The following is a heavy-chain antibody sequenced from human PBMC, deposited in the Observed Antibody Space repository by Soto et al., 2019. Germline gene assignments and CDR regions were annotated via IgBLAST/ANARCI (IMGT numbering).Heavy chain of an antibody. Sequence: GGSLRLSCAASGFTFSSYGMHWVRQAPGKGLEWVAVISYDGSNKYYADSVKGRFTISRDNSKNTLYLQMNSLRAEDTAVYYCAKIRQQLVHYYCYGMDVWGQGTTVTVSS. J-gene: IGHJ6*02. CDR2: ISYDGSNK. D-gene: IGHD6-13*01. CDR3: AKIRQQLVHYYCYGMDV. CDR1: GFTFSSYG. V-gene: IGHV3-30*18.